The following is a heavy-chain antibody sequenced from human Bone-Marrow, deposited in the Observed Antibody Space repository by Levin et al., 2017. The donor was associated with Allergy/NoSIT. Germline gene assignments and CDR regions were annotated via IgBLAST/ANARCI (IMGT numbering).Heavy chain of an antibody. J-gene: IGHJ6*02. CDR2: ISYDGSNK. CDR3: AKDLSSGPWSYGMDG. D-gene: IGHD3-10*01. CDR1: GFTFSSYG. Sequence: GGSLRLSCAASGFTFSSYGMHWVRQAPGKGLEWVAVISYDGSNKYYADSVKGRFTISRDNSKNTLYLQMNSLRAEDTAVYYCAKDLSSGPWSYGMDGWGQGTTVTVSS. V-gene: IGHV3-30*18.